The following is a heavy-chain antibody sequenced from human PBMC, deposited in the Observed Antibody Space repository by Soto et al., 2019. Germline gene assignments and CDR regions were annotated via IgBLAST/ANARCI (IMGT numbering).Heavy chain of an antibody. CDR3: ARPRYDSDSGPNFQYYFDS. J-gene: IGHJ4*02. Sequence: HGESLKISCKGSGYSYTSHWISCVRQMSGKGLDWMVPSYPDDSGTRYSPSFQGQVTISADESIITAYLQWSSLKASDTAMYYCARPRYDSDSGPNFQYYFDSWGQGTLVTVCS. D-gene: IGHD3-22*01. V-gene: IGHV5-51*01. CDR2: SYPDDSGT. CDR1: GYSYTSHW.